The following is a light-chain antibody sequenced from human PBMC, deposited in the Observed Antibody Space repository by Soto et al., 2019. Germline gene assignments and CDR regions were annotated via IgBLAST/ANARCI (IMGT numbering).Light chain of an antibody. CDR1: SSNIGNNY. V-gene: IGLV1-51*01. CDR3: GTWDNSLSGSWV. J-gene: IGLJ3*02. Sequence: QSVLTQPPSVSAAPGQRVTISCSGSSSNIGNNYVYWYQQLPRTAPKHLIYDNNKRPSAITDRFSGSKSGTSATLDLTGLQTGDAADYYCGTWDNSLSGSWVFGGGTKLTVL. CDR2: DNN.